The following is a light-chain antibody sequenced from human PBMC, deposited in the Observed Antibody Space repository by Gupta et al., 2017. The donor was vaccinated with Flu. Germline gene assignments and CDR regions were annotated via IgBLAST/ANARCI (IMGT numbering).Light chain of an antibody. V-gene: IGLV4-69*01. CDR2: LNSDGSH. Sequence: QLVLTQSPSASASLGASVKLTCTLSSGHSSYAIAWHQQQPEKGPRYLMKLNSDGSHSKGDAIPDRFSGSSSGAERYLTIPSLQSDDESDYYCQTWGTGIVFGGGTKLTVL. J-gene: IGLJ3*02. CDR3: QTWGTGIV. CDR1: SGHSSYA.